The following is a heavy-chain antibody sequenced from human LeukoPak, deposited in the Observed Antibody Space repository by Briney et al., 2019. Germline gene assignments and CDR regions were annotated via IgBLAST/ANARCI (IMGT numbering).Heavy chain of an antibody. CDR1: GFIFDDYA. CDR3: ARRAGAYSHPYDY. V-gene: IGHV3-9*01. Sequence: GGSLRLSCVASGFIFDDYAMHWVRHAPGKGLEWVSGISWNGGNIAYADSVKGRFTISRDNAENSLYLQMNSLRAEDTAVYYCARRAGAYSHPYDYWGQGTLVTVSS. CDR2: ISWNGGNI. D-gene: IGHD4/OR15-4a*01. J-gene: IGHJ4*02.